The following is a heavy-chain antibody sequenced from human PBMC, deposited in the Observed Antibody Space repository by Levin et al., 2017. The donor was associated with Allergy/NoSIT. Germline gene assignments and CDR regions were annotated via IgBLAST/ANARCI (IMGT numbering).Heavy chain of an antibody. J-gene: IGHJ6*02. D-gene: IGHD2-2*02. CDR2: IIPIFATP. CDR3: ARSHNQGYCTTTSCYIGLSFGMDV. V-gene: IGHV1-69*13. Sequence: SVKVSCKTSGVTFSNYAINWVRQAPGHGLEWVGGIIPIFATPKYAQMFQGRVTVTADEFTSTVHMELSSLRSEDTAVYYCARSHNQGYCTTTSCYIGLSFGMDVWGQGTTVTVSS. CDR1: GVTFSNYA.